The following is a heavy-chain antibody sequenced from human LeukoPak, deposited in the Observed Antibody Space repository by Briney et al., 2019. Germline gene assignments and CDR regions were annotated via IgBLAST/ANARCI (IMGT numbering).Heavy chain of an antibody. CDR1: GFTVSSNY. J-gene: IGHJ2*01. CDR2: IYSGGST. V-gene: IGHV3-53*04. Sequence: GGSPRLSCAASGFTVSSNYMSWVRQAPGKGLEWVSVIYSGGSTYYADSVKGRFTISRHNSKNTLYLQMNSLRAEDTAVYYCARGGHIDPDWHFDLWGRGTLVTVSS. CDR3: ARGGHIDPDWHFDL. D-gene: IGHD5-12*01.